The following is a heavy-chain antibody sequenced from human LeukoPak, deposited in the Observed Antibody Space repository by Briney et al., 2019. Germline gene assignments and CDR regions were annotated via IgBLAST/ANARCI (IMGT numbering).Heavy chain of an antibody. CDR1: GFTFSSYG. CDR3: AKSGVLTFGGVIVTYYFDY. D-gene: IGHD3-16*02. CDR2: ISYDGSNK. J-gene: IGHJ4*02. V-gene: IGHV3-30*18. Sequence: GGSLRLSCAASGFTFSSYGMHWVRQAPGKGLEWVAVISYDGSNKYYADSEKGRFTISRDNSKNTLYLQMNSLRAEDTAVYYCAKSGVLTFGGVIVTYYFDYWGQGTLVTVSS.